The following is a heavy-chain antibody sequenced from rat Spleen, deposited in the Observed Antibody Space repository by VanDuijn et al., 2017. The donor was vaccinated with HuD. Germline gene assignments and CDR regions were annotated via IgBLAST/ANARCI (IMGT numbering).Heavy chain of an antibody. CDR1: GFTFSNYD. CDR3: ARSPYYGYNPYWYFDF. J-gene: IGHJ1*01. Sequence: EVQLVESGGGLVQPGRSLKLSCAASGFTFSNYDMAWVRQAPTKGLEWIASISTGGGNTYYRDSVKGRFTISRDNAKNTQYLQMDSLRSEDTATYYCARSPYYGYNPYWYFDFWGPGTMVTVSS. D-gene: IGHD1-9*01. V-gene: IGHV5S13*01. CDR2: ISTGGGNT.